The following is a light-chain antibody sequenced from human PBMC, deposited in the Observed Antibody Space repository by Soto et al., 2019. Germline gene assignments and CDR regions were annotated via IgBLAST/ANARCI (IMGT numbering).Light chain of an antibody. Sequence: EIVMTQSPATLSVSPGERATLSCRASQSVSSNLAWYQQKPGQAPRLLIYGASTRATGIPARFSGSGSGTEFTLTISRLEPEDFAVYYCQHYGYSPFTFGPGTKVDVK. J-gene: IGKJ3*01. CDR3: QHYGYSPFT. CDR1: QSVSSN. CDR2: GAS. V-gene: IGKV3-15*01.